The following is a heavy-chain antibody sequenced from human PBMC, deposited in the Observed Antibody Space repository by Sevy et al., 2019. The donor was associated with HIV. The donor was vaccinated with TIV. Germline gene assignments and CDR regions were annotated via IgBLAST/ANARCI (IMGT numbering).Heavy chain of an antibody. D-gene: IGHD3-16*01. Sequence: GGSLRLSCAASGFTFSANWMNWVRQAPGKGLEWVANIKGDGSDKHYVDSVEGRSTISTDNAKNLLHLQMNSLRVEDTAVDYWVHATFGRFESWGQGTLVTVSS. CDR2: IKGDGSDK. CDR3: VHATFGRFES. CDR1: GFTFSANW. V-gene: IGHV3-7*01. J-gene: IGHJ4*02.